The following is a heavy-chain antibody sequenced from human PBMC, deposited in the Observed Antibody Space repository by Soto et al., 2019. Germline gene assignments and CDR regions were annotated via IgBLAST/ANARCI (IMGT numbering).Heavy chain of an antibody. CDR2: VYNSGST. D-gene: IGHD4-4*01. CDR1: GASIYTGGYY. J-gene: IGHJ4*02. V-gene: IGHV4-31*03. Sequence: QVQLQESGPGLVETSQTLSLTCTVSGASIYTGGYYWTWIRQHPGKGLEWIGYVYNSGSTFYNPSLKSRVTISGDTSKNQCSLRLSSVTAADTAVYYCARDRRTEPYTGLFDYWGQGTLVTVSS. CDR3: ARDRRTEPYTGLFDY.